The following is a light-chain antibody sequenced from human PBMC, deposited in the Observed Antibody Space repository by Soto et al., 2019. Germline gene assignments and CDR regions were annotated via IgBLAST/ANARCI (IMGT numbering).Light chain of an antibody. CDR1: QSVSSS. V-gene: IGKV3-20*01. CDR2: GAS. CDR3: QQYGSSRT. Sequence: DIELTQSPCTLSLSLGERVTVSCRASQSVSSSVACYQQKPGQAHRLLIYGASTRGTGIPARCSGSGSGTDFTLTISRLEPEDFAVYYCQQYGSSRTFGQGTKVDI. J-gene: IGKJ1*01.